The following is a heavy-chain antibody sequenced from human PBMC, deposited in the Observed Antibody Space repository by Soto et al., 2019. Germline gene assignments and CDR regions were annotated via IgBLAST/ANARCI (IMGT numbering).Heavy chain of an antibody. Sequence: GASVKVSCKASGGTFSSDAISWVRQAPGQGLEWMGGIIPIFGTANYAQKFQGRVTITADESTSTAYMELSSLRSEDTAVYYCARDQAARYSYGPPPAYYYYGMDVWGQGTTVTVSS. CDR3: ARDQAARYSYGPPPAYYYYGMDV. J-gene: IGHJ6*02. CDR1: GGTFSSDA. D-gene: IGHD5-18*01. CDR2: IIPIFGTA. V-gene: IGHV1-69*13.